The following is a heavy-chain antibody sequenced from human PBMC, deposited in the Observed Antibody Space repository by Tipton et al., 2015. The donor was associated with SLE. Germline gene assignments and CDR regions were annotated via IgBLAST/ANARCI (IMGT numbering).Heavy chain of an antibody. CDR3: ARGDFDLWTASYTGPFDS. J-gene: IGHJ4*02. D-gene: IGHD3/OR15-3a*01. Sequence: TLSLTCTVSGGSIRSGTYYWSWIRQSAGKGLEWIGHLYSSGSTNYNPSLKSRVTMSLDTSKNQFSLNLSPVTAADTAIYYCARGDFDLWTASYTGPFDSWGQGMLVTVSS. CDR2: LYSSGST. V-gene: IGHV4-61*09. CDR1: GGSIRSGTYY.